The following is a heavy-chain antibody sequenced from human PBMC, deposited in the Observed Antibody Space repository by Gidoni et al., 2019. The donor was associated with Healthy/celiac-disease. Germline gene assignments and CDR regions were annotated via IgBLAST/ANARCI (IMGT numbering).Heavy chain of an antibody. CDR2: VSYDGDNK. D-gene: IGHD3-16*01. J-gene: IGHJ6*02. V-gene: IGHV3-30-3*01. Sequence: QVQLVESGGGGSQPGRSVRLACAACGFTSSSYALHWVRQAPGKGLEWVAIVSYDGDNKSYADSVKGRFTISRDNSKITLYLQMNSLRAEDTAVYYCARDSTTFVLRYGLDVWGQGTTVTVSS. CDR3: ARDSTTFVLRYGLDV. CDR1: GFTSSSYA.